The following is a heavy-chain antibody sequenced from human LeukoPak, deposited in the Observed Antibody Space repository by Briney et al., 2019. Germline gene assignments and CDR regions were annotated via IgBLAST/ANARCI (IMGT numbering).Heavy chain of an antibody. V-gene: IGHV1-3*01. D-gene: IGHD3-22*01. Sequence: KFQGRVTITRDTSASTAYMELSSLRSEDTAVYYCARDRYDSSGYHYWSQGTLVTVSS. CDR3: ARDRYDSSGYHY. J-gene: IGHJ4*02.